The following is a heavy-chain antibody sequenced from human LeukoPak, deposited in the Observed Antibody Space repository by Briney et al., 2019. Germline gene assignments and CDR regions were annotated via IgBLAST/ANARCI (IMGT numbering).Heavy chain of an antibody. CDR2: IKQDGSEK. Sequence: PGGSLGLSCAASGFTFSSYWMSWVRQAPGKGLEWVANIKQDGSEKYYVDSVKGRFTISRDNAKNSLYLQMNSLRAEDTAVYYCARDFTVTTNYYFDYWGQGTLVTVSS. J-gene: IGHJ4*02. CDR3: ARDFTVTTNYYFDY. V-gene: IGHV3-7*01. D-gene: IGHD4-17*01. CDR1: GFTFSSYW.